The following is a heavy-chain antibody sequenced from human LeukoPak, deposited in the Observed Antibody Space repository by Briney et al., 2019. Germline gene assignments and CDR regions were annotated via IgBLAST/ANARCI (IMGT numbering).Heavy chain of an antibody. CDR2: IDWDDDK. CDR3: ARVRGYSYGKIDY. J-gene: IGHJ4*02. Sequence: SGPALLKPTQTLTLTCTFSGFSLSTSGMCVGWIRQPPGKALEWLSLIDWDDDKYYSTSLKTRLSISKDTSKNQVVLTMTNMDPVDTATCYCARVRGYSYGKIDYWGQGTPVTVSS. CDR1: GFSLSTSGMC. V-gene: IGHV2-70*01. D-gene: IGHD5-18*01.